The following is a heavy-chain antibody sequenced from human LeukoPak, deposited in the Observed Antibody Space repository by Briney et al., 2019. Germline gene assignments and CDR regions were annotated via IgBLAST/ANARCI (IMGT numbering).Heavy chain of an antibody. V-gene: IGHV3-23*01. J-gene: IGHJ4*02. CDR1: GFTFSSSA. D-gene: IGHD1-26*01. Sequence: GGSLRLSCAASGFTFSSSAMSWVRQVPGKGLEWVSGISASGGSTSYADSVRGRFTISRDNSKNTLYVQMNSLRDEDTAVYYCAKDRRWESPHYLDSWGQGTPVTVSS. CDR2: ISASGGST. CDR3: AKDRRWESPHYLDS.